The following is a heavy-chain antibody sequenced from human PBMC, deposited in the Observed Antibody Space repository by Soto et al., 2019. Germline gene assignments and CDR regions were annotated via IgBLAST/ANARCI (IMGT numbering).Heavy chain of an antibody. CDR1: GFTFSSYS. CDR3: ARDRVVPAATEAFDI. V-gene: IGHV3-21*01. J-gene: IGHJ3*02. D-gene: IGHD2-2*01. CDR2: ISSSSSYI. Sequence: GGSLRLSCAASGFTFSSYSMNWVRQAPGKGLEWVSSISSSSSYIYYADSVKGRFTISRDNAKNSLYLQMNSLRAEDTAVYYCARDRVVPAATEAFDIWGQGTMVTVSS.